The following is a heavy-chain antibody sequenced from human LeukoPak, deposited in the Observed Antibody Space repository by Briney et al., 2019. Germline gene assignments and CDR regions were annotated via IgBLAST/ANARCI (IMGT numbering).Heavy chain of an antibody. CDR3: ARDQSIAGPTTADY. CDR1: GFTFSSYE. J-gene: IGHJ4*02. Sequence: GGSLRLSCAASGFTFSSYEMNWVRQAPGKGLEWVSYISSSGSTIYYAGSVKGRFTISRDNAKNSLSLQMNSLRAEDTAVYYCARDQSIAGPTTADYWGQGTLVTVSS. V-gene: IGHV3-48*03. CDR2: ISSSGSTI. D-gene: IGHD1-26*01.